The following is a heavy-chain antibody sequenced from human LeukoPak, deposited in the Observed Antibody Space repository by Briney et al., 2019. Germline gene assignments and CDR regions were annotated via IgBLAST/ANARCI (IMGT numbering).Heavy chain of an antibody. Sequence: PGGSLRLSCAASGFTFSSYSMNWVRQAPGKGLEWVSSISSSSSYIYYADSVKGRFTISRDNAKNPLYLQMNSLRAEDTAVYYRARAAGTDYYYYYGMDVWGQGTTVTVSS. CDR3: ARAAGTDYYYYYGMDV. D-gene: IGHD6-13*01. CDR2: ISSSSSYI. V-gene: IGHV3-21*01. CDR1: GFTFSSYS. J-gene: IGHJ6*02.